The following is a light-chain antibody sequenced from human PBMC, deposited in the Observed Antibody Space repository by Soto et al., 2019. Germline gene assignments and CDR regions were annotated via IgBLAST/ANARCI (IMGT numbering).Light chain of an antibody. CDR3: AAWDDSLNGQEV. CDR1: SSNIGSNT. J-gene: IGLJ2*01. V-gene: IGLV1-44*01. CDR2: SNN. Sequence: QSVLTQPPSASGTPGQRVTISCSGSSSNIGSNTVNWYQQLPGTAPKLLIYSNNQRPSGVPDRFSGSKSGTSASLAISGLQSEDEADYDCAAWDDSLNGQEVFGGGTKLTVL.